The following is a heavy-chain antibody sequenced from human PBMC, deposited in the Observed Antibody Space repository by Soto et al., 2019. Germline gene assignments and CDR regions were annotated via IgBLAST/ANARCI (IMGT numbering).Heavy chain of an antibody. D-gene: IGHD2-2*01. V-gene: IGHV3-7*03. J-gene: IGHJ6*02. CDR3: ARRGGPSCSSTTCSYPYYYGMDV. CDR1: GFTYNSYW. Sequence: EVHLVESGGGLVQPGGSLRLSCVASGFTYNSYWMSWVRQAPGKGLEWVANIKQDGSGKYYVDSVKGRFTISRDNAKNSVYLQMNALRAKDTAVYYFARRGGPSCSSTTCSYPYYYGMDVWGQGTTVTVSS. CDR2: IKQDGSGK.